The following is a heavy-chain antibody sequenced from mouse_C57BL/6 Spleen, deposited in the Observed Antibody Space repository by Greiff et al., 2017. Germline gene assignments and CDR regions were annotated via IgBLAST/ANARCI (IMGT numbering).Heavy chain of an antibody. CDR2: IYPGDGDT. V-gene: IGHV1-80*01. J-gene: IGHJ3*01. CDR1: GYAFSSYW. Sequence: VMLVESGAELVKPGASVKISCKASGYAFSSYWMNWVKQRPGKGLEWIGQIYPGDGDTNYNGKFKGKATLTADKSSSTAYMQLSSLTSEDSAVYFCARSKTGTAWFAYWGQGTLVTVSA. CDR3: ARSKTGTAWFAY. D-gene: IGHD4-1*01.